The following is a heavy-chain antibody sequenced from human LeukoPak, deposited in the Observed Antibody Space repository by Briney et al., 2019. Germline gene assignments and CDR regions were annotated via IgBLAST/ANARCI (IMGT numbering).Heavy chain of an antibody. V-gene: IGHV3-30-3*01. CDR2: ISYDGSNE. CDR1: GFTFSSYA. CDR3: ARDPYDSSGYPMAY. D-gene: IGHD3-22*01. J-gene: IGHJ4*02. Sequence: PGGSLILSCAASGFTFSSYAMHWVRQAPGKGLEWVAGISYDGSNEHYADSVKGRFTISRDNSKNTLYLQMNTLRTEDTAVYYCARDPYDSSGYPMAYWGQGTLVTVSS.